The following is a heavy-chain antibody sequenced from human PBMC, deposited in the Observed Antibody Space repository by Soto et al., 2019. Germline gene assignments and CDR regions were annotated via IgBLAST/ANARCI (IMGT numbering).Heavy chain of an antibody. J-gene: IGHJ4*02. V-gene: IGHV4-39*01. CDR1: GGSISSSSYY. CDR3: ARQLYRSGWYSDD. Sequence: QLQLQESGPGLVKPSETLSLTCTASGGSISSSSYYWGWIRQPPGKELEWIGSIYYSGSTYYNPSLKRRVTKAVGTSKNQFSLKLSSVAVADTAVYYCARQLYRSGWYSDDWGQGTLVTVSS. D-gene: IGHD6-19*01. CDR2: IYYSGST.